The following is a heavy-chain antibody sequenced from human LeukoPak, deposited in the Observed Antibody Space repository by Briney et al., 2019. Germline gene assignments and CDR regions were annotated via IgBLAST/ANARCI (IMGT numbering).Heavy chain of an antibody. CDR1: GFTFSNAW. J-gene: IGHJ4*02. D-gene: IGHD3-9*01. CDR3: TANYDILTGYYPFDY. Sequence: GSLRLSCAASGFTFSNAWMSWVRQAPGKGLEWVGRIKSKTDGGTTDYAAPVKGRFTISRDDSKNTLYLQMNSLKTEDTAVYYCTANYDILTGYYPFDYWGQGTLVTVSS. CDR2: IKSKTDGGTT. V-gene: IGHV3-15*01.